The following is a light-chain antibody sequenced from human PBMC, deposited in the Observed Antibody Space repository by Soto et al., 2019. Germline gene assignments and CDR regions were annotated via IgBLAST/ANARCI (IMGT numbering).Light chain of an antibody. CDR2: GAS. CDR1: QSVSSSY. V-gene: IGKV3-20*01. CDR3: QQYGSSSWT. J-gene: IGKJ1*01. Sequence: EIVLTQSPGTLSLSPGERATLSCRASQSVSSSYLAWYQHKPGQAPRLLIYGASSRATGIPDRFSVSGSGTDFTLTISRLEPEDFAVYYCQQYGSSSWTCGQGTKVEIK.